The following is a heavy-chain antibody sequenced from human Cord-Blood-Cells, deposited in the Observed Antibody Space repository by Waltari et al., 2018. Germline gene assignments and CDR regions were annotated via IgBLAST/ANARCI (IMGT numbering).Heavy chain of an antibody. Sequence: QVQLQESGPGLVKPSQTLSLTCTVSGGSISSGGYYWSWLRQHPGKGLEWIGYIYYSGGTYYNPSLKSRVTISVDTSKNQFSLKLSSVTAADTAVYYCARARTGDDAFDIWGQGTMVTVSS. V-gene: IGHV4-31*03. CDR3: ARARTGDDAFDI. CDR2: IYYSGGT. D-gene: IGHD7-27*01. CDR1: GGSISSGGYY. J-gene: IGHJ3*02.